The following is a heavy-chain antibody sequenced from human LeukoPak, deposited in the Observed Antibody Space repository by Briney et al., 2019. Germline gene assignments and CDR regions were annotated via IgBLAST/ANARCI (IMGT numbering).Heavy chain of an antibody. CDR3: ARDKSRYCSGGSCYNYYYYGMDV. Sequence: GGSLRLSCAASGFTFSSYWMSWVRQAPGKGLEWVANIKQDGSEKYYVGSVKGRFTISRDNAKNSLYLQMNSLRAEDTAVYYCARDKSRYCSGGSCYNYYYYGMDVWGQGTTVTVSS. J-gene: IGHJ6*02. CDR2: IKQDGSEK. CDR1: GFTFSSYW. V-gene: IGHV3-7*03. D-gene: IGHD2-15*01.